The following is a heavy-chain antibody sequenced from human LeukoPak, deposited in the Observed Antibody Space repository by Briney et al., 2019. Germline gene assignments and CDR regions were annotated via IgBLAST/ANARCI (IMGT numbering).Heavy chain of an antibody. CDR3: ARGLQYNDAFDI. J-gene: IGHJ3*02. V-gene: IGHV3-48*04. CDR1: GSTFRSHT. D-gene: IGHD1-1*01. CDR2: ISNTGSVI. Sequence: PGGSLRLSCAASGSTFRSHTMNWVRQAPGKGLEWISYISNTGSVIYYADSVKGRFTISRDNAKNSLYLQMNSLRAEDTAVYYCARGLQYNDAFDIWGQGTMVTVSS.